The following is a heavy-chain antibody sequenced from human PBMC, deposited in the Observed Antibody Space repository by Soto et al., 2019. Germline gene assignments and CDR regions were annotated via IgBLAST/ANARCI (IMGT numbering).Heavy chain of an antibody. J-gene: IGHJ6*03. D-gene: IGHD2-2*02. CDR2: IIPILGIA. CDR1: GGTFSSYT. Sequence: ASVKVSCKASGGTFSSYTISWVRQAPGQGLEWMGRIIPILGIANYAQKFQGRVTITADKSTSTAYMELSSLRSEDTAVYYCAALGGLVVPAAIEAYYYMDVWGKGTTVTVSS. CDR3: AALGGLVVPAAIEAYYYMDV. V-gene: IGHV1-69*02.